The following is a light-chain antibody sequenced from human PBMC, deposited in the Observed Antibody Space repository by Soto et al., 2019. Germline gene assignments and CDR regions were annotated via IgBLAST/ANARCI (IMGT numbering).Light chain of an antibody. CDR1: QSVSSN. CDR2: GAS. Sequence: EIVMTQSPATLSVSPGERATLSCRASQSVSSNLAWYQQKPGQAPRLLIYGASTRATGIPARFSGSGSGTEFTLTISSLQSGDFAVYYCQQYNNWSPWTFGQGTKVEIK. J-gene: IGKJ1*01. CDR3: QQYNNWSPWT. V-gene: IGKV3-15*01.